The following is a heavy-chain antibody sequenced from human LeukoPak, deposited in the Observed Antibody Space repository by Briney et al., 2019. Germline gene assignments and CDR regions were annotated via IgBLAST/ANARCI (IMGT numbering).Heavy chain of an antibody. CDR3: ARVYGSGSFHYYYYGMDV. J-gene: IGHJ6*02. Sequence: ASVKVSCKASGYTFTSYDINWVRQATGQGLEWMGWMNPNSGNTGYAQKFQSRVTMTRNTSISTAYMELSSLRSEDTAVYYCARVYGSGSFHYYYYGMDVWGQGTTVTVSS. CDR1: GYTFTSYD. V-gene: IGHV1-8*01. CDR2: MNPNSGNT. D-gene: IGHD3-10*01.